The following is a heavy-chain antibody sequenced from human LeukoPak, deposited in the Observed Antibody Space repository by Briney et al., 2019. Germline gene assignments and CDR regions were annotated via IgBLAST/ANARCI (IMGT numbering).Heavy chain of an antibody. V-gene: IGHV1-46*01. CDR1: GYXLTTHD. CDR2: ISPSGTT. J-gene: IGHJ5*02. D-gene: IGHD5-12*01. Sequence: ASXXXXYKAXGYXLTTHDMHWVRQAPGQGREWMGIISPSGTTIYAQKFEGRVTMTRDTSTSTVYMELTSLKFEDTAVYYCARERNTAYDFDWFDPWGQGTLVTVSS. CDR3: ARERNTAYDFDWFDP.